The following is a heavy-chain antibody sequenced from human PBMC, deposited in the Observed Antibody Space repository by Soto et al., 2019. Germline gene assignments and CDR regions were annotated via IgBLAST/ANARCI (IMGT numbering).Heavy chain of an antibody. Sequence: PSETLSLTCTVSAGSISSSSYYWGWIRRPPGKGLEWIGSIYYSGSTYYNPSLKSRVTISVDTSKNQFSLKLSSVTAADTAVYYCASSYGSGSCYRYYYYGMDVWGQATTVTVSS. CDR3: ASSYGSGSCYRYYYYGMDV. D-gene: IGHD3-10*01. J-gene: IGHJ6*02. CDR2: IYYSGST. V-gene: IGHV4-39*01. CDR1: AGSISSSSYY.